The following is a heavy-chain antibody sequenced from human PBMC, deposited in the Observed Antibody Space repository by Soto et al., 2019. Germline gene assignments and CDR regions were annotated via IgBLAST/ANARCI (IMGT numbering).Heavy chain of an antibody. Sequence: QVQLVESGGGVVQPGRSLRLSCAASGFTFSSYGMQWVRQAPGKGLEWVAVIWYDGSNKYYADSVKGRFTISRDNSKNTLYLQMNSLRAEDTAVYYCAREALCSSTSCYAFDIWGQGTMVTVSS. D-gene: IGHD2-2*01. J-gene: IGHJ3*02. CDR1: GFTFSSYG. CDR3: AREALCSSTSCYAFDI. CDR2: IWYDGSNK. V-gene: IGHV3-33*01.